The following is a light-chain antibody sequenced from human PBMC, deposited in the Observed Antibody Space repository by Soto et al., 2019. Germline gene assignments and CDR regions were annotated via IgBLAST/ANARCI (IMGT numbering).Light chain of an antibody. V-gene: IGLV2-14*03. J-gene: IGLJ1*01. CDR2: DVN. Sequence: QSALTQPASVSGSPGQSITFSCTGTSSDVGSYDYVSWHQQRPGKAPKLIIYDVNNRPSGVPSRFSGSKSGNTASLIISGLQTEDEADYYCCAYSTSGTHVFGTGTKVTVL. CDR1: SSDVGSYDY. CDR3: CAYSTSGTHV.